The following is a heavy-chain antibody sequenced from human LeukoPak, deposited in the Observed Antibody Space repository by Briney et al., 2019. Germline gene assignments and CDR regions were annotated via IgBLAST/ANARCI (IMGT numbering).Heavy chain of an antibody. CDR1: GFTFSSYA. V-gene: IGHV3-23*01. CDR2: ISGGST. J-gene: IGHJ6*03. Sequence: GGSLRLSCAASGFTFSSYAMSWVRQAPGKGLEWVSSISGGSTYYADSVKGRFTISRDNSKNTLYLQMNSLRAEDTAVYYCAKDLYSTTRNYMDVWGKGTTVTVSS. CDR3: AKDLYSTTRNYMDV. D-gene: IGHD6-13*01.